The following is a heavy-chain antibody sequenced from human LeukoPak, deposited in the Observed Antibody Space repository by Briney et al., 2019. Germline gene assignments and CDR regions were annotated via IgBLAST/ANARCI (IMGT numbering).Heavy chain of an antibody. CDR1: GGSISGYY. CDR3: ARHWSHSVAQFGRSYWFDP. D-gene: IGHD2-15*01. V-gene: IGHV4-4*07. Sequence: SETLSLTCIVSGGSISGYYWSWIRRPAGKGLEWIGHMDTSGHTNYNSSLMSRVTMSVDTSKNQFSLRLTSVTAADTAVYYCARHWSHSVAQFGRSYWFDPWGQGTLVTVSS. CDR2: MDTSGHT. J-gene: IGHJ5*02.